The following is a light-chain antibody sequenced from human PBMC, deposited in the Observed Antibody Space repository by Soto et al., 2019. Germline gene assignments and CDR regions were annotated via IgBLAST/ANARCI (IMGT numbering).Light chain of an antibody. J-gene: IGKJ2*01. CDR1: HSISSN. Sequence: DIQMTQSPSSLSASVGDRVTITCRTSHSISSNLNWFQQKPGKAPKLLIYAASSLQSGVPSRFSGSGSGPDFTLTIRSLQPEDFAAYYCQQSYTAPYTFGQGTKLEIK. V-gene: IGKV1-39*01. CDR3: QQSYTAPYT. CDR2: AAS.